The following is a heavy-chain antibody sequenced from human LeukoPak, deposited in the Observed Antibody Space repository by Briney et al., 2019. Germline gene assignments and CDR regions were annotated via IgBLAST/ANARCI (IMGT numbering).Heavy chain of an antibody. J-gene: IGHJ6*03. CDR2: VYHSGST. CDR1: GYSITSGYY. D-gene: IGHD3-10*01. V-gene: IGHV4-38-2*02. CDR3: ARSGPYYYHYLDV. Sequence: PSETLSLTCTVSGYSITSGYYWVWIRQPPGKGLEWIGAVYHSGSTYYNPSLKSRVAISVDTSKNPFSLNLYSVTAADTAVYFCARSGPYYYHYLDVWGKGTTVTVSS.